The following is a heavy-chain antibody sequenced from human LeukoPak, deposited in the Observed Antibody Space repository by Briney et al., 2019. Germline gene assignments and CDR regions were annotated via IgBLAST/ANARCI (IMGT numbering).Heavy chain of an antibody. D-gene: IGHD5-18*01. J-gene: IGHJ3*01. Sequence: ASVKVSCKASGYTFTSYDINWVRQATGQGLEWMGWMNPNSGNTGYAQKFQGRVTMTRNTSISTAYMELSSLRSEDTAVYYCARVEAYMRRGYSYADGAFDVWGQGTMVTVSS. CDR2: MNPNSGNT. CDR3: ARVEAYMRRGYSYADGAFDV. CDR1: GYTFTSYD. V-gene: IGHV1-8*01.